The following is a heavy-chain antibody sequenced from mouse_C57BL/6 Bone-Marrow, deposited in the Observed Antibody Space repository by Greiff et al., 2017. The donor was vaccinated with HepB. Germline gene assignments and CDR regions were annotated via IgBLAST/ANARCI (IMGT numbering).Heavy chain of an antibody. Sequence: VQLQESGAELVRPGASVTLSCKASGYTFTDYEMHWVKQTPVHGLEWIGAIDPETGGTAYNQKFKGKAILTADKSSSTAYMELRILTSEDSAVYYCTRLYSNAMDYWGQGTSVTVSS. CDR2: IDPETGGT. D-gene: IGHD1-3*01. CDR1: GYTFTDYE. CDR3: TRLYSNAMDY. J-gene: IGHJ4*01. V-gene: IGHV1-15*01.